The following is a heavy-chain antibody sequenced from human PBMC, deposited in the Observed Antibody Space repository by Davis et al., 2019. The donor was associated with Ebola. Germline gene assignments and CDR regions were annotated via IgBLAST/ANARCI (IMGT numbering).Heavy chain of an antibody. V-gene: IGHV4-59*11. CDR2: TSYIGNT. CDR3: ARDARPLGTDSYDDTLDS. J-gene: IGHJ3*02. D-gene: IGHD2-8*02. Sequence: PSETLSLTCTVSSGSTTNHHWSWIRQPPGKGLEWVGFTSYIGNTNSNPSLKSRVTISVDTSKNQFSLKLNSVTAADTAVYYCARDARPLGTDSYDDTLDSWSQGTMVTVSS. CDR1: SGSTTNHH.